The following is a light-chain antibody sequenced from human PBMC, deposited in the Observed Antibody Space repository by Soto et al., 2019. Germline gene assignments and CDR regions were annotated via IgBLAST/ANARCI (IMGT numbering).Light chain of an antibody. CDR2: DVT. CDR3: SSCSSSSTLVV. CDR1: SSDIGGYNY. Sequence: QSALTQPASVSGSPGQSITISCTGTSSDIGGYNYVSWYQHLPGKAPKLMIYDVTDRPSGVSNRFSGSKSGNTASLTISGLQAEVEADYYCSSCSSSSTLVVFGGGTKLTVL. V-gene: IGLV2-14*03. J-gene: IGLJ2*01.